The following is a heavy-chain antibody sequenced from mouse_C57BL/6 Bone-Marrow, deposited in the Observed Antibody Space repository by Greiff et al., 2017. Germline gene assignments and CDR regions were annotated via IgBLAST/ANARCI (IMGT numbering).Heavy chain of an antibody. CDR1: GYTFTSYW. CDR2: IYPGNSDT. J-gene: IGHJ1*03. V-gene: IGHV1-5*01. D-gene: IGHD2-4*01. CDR3: TRRRDYGDFDV. Sequence: VQLQQSGTVLARPGASVKMSCKTSGYTFTSYWMHWVKQRPGQGLEWIGAIYPGNSDTSYNQKFKGKAKLTAVTSASTAYMELSSLTTEDYAVYICTRRRDYGDFDVWGTGTTVTVSA.